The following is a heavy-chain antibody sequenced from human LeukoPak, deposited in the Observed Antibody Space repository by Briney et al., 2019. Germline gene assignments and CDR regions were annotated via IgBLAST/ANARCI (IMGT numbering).Heavy chain of an antibody. CDR2: MSSDNGNT. Sequence: GASVKVSCKTSGHSINTFGITWVRQAPGQGLEWIGWMSSDNGNTNYADKFQGRVTITRDTSRATAYMELRSLRSDDTAVYFCANVAKGRYFFYYMDVWGAGTTVTVSS. J-gene: IGHJ6*03. V-gene: IGHV1-18*01. CDR1: GHSINTFG. D-gene: IGHD5-12*01. CDR3: ANVAKGRYFFYYMDV.